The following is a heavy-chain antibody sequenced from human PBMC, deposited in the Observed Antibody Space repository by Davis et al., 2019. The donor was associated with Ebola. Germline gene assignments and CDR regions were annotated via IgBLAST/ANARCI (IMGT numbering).Heavy chain of an antibody. CDR2: ISTGSA. D-gene: IGHD3-3*01. CDR1: GGSISSYH. V-gene: IGHV4-59*01. Sequence: SETLSLTCNVSGGSISSYHRSWVRQAPGKGLELMAYISTGSANYNPSLNGRATISVGPSINQFSLTLKSVTAADTAVYSCARGEWFPPGYGMDVWGQGTTVTVSS. J-gene: IGHJ6*02. CDR3: ARGEWFPPGYGMDV.